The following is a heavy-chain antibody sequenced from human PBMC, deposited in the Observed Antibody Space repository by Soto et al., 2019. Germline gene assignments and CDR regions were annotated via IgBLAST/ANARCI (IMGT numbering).Heavy chain of an antibody. V-gene: IGHV3-74*01. J-gene: IGHJ4*02. CDR3: AREIDYNLDY. CDR2: ITSDGSST. D-gene: IGHD4-4*01. CDR1: GFTFSSYW. Sequence: GGSLRLSCAASGFTFSSYWMHWVRQAPGKGLVWVSRITSDGSSTSYADSVKGRFTISRDNAKNTLYLQMNSLRAEDTAVYYCAREIDYNLDYWGQGTLVTVSS.